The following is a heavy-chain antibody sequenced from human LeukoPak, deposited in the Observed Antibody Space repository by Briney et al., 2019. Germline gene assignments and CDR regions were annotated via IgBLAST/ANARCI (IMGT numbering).Heavy chain of an antibody. V-gene: IGHV3-7*01. CDR2: IKQDGSET. CDR1: GFTFSTYW. J-gene: IGHJ4*02. D-gene: IGHD5-24*01. CDR3: ANGDGFDY. Sequence: GGSLRLSCATSGFTFSTYWMSWVHQAPGKGLEWVANIKQDGSETYYADSVKGRFTIFRDNAKNSLYLQMDSLRVEDTAVYYCANGDGFDYWGQGTLVIVSS.